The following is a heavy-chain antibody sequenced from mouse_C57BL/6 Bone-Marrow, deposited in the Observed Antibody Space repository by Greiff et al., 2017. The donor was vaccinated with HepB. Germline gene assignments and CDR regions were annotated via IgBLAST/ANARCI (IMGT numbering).Heavy chain of an antibody. CDR1: GYSITSGYY. CDR2: ISYDGSN. Sequence: EVKLMESGPGLVKPSQSLSLTCSVTGYSITSGYYWNWIRQFPGNKLEWMGYISYDGSNNYNPSLKNRISITRDTSKNQFFLKLNSVTTQDTATYYCANLNYYGRSYWYFDVWGTGTTVTVSS. D-gene: IGHD1-1*01. CDR3: ANLNYYGRSYWYFDV. V-gene: IGHV3-6*01. J-gene: IGHJ1*03.